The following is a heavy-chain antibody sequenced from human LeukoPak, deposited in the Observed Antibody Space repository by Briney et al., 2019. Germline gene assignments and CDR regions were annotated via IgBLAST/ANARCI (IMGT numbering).Heavy chain of an antibody. V-gene: IGHV3-21*06. CDR3: ARDPPILTGPYYYYMDV. CDR1: GFTFSSYS. CDR2: ISTSSSYI. D-gene: IGHD3-9*01. J-gene: IGHJ6*03. Sequence: GGSLRLSCAVSGFTFSSYSMNWVRQAPGKGLEWVSSISTSSSYIYYADSVKGRFIISRDNVKNSLYLQMNSLRAEDTAVYYCARDPPILTGPYYYYMDVWGKGTTVTISS.